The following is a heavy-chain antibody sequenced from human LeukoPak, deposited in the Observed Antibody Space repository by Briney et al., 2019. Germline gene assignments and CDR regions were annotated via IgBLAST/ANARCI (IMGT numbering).Heavy chain of an antibody. CDR2: ISYDGSNK. CDR1: TFTLSSYG. CDR3: AKDGSSSSFDY. V-gene: IGHV3-30*18. D-gene: IGHD6-13*01. Sequence: PGRSLRLSCPASTFTLSSYGMHWVRPAPGKGLEWVAVISYDGSNKYYADSVKGRFTISRDNSKNTLYLQMNSLRAEDTAVYYCAKDGSSSSFDYWGQGTLVTVSS. J-gene: IGHJ4*02.